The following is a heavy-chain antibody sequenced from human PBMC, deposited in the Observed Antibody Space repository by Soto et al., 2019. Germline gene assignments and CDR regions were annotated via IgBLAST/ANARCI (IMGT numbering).Heavy chain of an antibody. Sequence: PSDTLSLTCAVYGTSFIDFSWSWIRQSPGKGRDRIGEINLGAITNYNPSLKTRVTMSLDTANNQFPLKLHSVIAADTAVYYCARVLRARAYIYDGSGYSRQNWFDPWGQGTLVTVS. CDR2: INLGAIT. J-gene: IGHJ5*02. D-gene: IGHD3-22*01. V-gene: IGHV4-34*01. CDR1: GTSFIDFS. CDR3: ARVLRARAYIYDGSGYSRQNWFDP.